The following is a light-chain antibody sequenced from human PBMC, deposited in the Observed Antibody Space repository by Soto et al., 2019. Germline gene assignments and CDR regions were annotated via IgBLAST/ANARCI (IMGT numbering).Light chain of an antibody. Sequence: EIVLTHSPATLSLSPCERATLSFRASQSVSSNLAWYQQKPGQAPRLLIYGASTRATGIPARFSGSGSGTEFTLTISSLQPDDFATYYCQHYNSYSEAFGQGTKVDIK. V-gene: IGKV3-15*01. CDR1: QSVSSN. CDR3: QHYNSYSEA. J-gene: IGKJ1*01. CDR2: GAS.